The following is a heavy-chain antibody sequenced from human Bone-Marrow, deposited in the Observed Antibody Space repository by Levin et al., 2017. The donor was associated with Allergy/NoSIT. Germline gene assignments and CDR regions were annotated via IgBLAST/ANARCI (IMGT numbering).Heavy chain of an antibody. Sequence: GASVKVSCKASGGTFSSHGIAWVRQAPGQGLEWMGGIIPIFGPPNYAQKFQGRVTISADESTTTAYMELRSLRSDDTAVFYCARLTGDCSGGACLSRYFYYYMDVWGKGTTVTVSS. CDR2: IIPIFGPP. J-gene: IGHJ6*03. CDR1: GGTFSSHG. CDR3: ARLTGDCSGGACLSRYFYYYMDV. D-gene: IGHD2-15*01. V-gene: IGHV1-69*13.